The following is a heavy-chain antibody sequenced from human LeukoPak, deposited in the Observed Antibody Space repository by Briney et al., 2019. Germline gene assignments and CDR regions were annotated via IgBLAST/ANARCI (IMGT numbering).Heavy chain of an antibody. D-gene: IGHD6-13*01. CDR1: GYSFTDYW. CDR3: ARRSAANAFDI. Sequence: GESLKISCKGSGYSFTDYWIGWVRQMPGKGLEWMGMIFPDDSDTRYSPSFQGQVTISADKSIATAYLQWSSLEASDTAMYYCARRSAANAFDIWGQGTMVTVSS. V-gene: IGHV5-51*01. CDR2: IFPDDSDT. J-gene: IGHJ3*02.